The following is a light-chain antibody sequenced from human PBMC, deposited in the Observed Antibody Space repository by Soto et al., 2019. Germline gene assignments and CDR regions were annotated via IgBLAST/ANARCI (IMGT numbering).Light chain of an antibody. Sequence: EIVVTQSPATQSLSPGQRATLSCRTSQNHNNKLVWYQQKPGQAPRLLIYGASTRATGIPARFSGSGSGTEFTLTISSLQSEDFAVYSCQHYNNWPLTFGGGTKVEIK. V-gene: IGKV3-15*01. CDR1: QNHNNK. CDR2: GAS. J-gene: IGKJ4*01. CDR3: QHYNNWPLT.